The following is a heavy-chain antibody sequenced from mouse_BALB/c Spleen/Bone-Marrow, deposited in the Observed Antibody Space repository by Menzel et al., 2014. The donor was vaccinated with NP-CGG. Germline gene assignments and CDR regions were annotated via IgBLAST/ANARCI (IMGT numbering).Heavy chain of an antibody. J-gene: IGHJ4*01. CDR1: GYTFTEYT. D-gene: IGHD2-14*01. CDR2: FNPNNGGT. V-gene: IGHV1-18*01. CDR3: ARRGYRYVVSVYAMDY. Sequence: LQQSGPELVKSGVSAKISCKTSGYTFTEYTTHWVKQSRGKSLEWIGGFNPNNGGTSYNQKFKGKATLTVDKSSSTAYMELRSLTSEDSAVYYCARRGYRYVVSVYAMDYWGQSTPVTVSS.